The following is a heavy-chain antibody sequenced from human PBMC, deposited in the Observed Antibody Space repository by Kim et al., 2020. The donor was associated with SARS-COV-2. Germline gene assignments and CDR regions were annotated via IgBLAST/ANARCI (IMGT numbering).Heavy chain of an antibody. CDR3: ARDFPSGGIVLVV. D-gene: IGHD2-8*02. Sequence: ASVKVSCKASGYTFTSYYMYWVRQAPGQGLEWMGIINPSGGSTSYAQKFQGRVTMTRDTSTSTVYMELSSLRSEDTAVYYCARDFPSGGIVLVVWGQGTLVTVSS. CDR2: INPSGGST. V-gene: IGHV1-46*01. CDR1: GYTFTSYY. J-gene: IGHJ4*02.